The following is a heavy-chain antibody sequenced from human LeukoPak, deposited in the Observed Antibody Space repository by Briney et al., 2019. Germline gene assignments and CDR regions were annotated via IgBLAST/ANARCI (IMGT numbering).Heavy chain of an antibody. CDR1: GGSISSSSYY. Sequence: PSETLSLTCTVSGGSISSSSYYWGWIRQPPGKGLEWIGSIYYSGSTYYNPSLKSRVTISVDTSKNQFSLKLSSVTAADTAVYYCARDGDYYDSSGYSRNWFDPWGQGTLVTVSS. V-gene: IGHV4-39*07. CDR2: IYYSGST. J-gene: IGHJ5*02. D-gene: IGHD3-22*01. CDR3: ARDGDYYDSSGYSRNWFDP.